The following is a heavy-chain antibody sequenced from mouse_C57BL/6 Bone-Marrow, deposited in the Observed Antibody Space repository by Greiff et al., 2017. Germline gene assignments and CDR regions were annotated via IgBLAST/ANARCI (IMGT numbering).Heavy chain of an antibody. CDR2: IYPGGGYT. CDR3: ARDDGYSWFAY. D-gene: IGHD2-3*01. CDR1: GYTFTNYW. Sequence: VKLQESGAELVRPGPSVKMSCKASGYTFTNYWIGWAKQRPGHGLEWIGDIYPGGGYTNYNEKFKGKATLTADKSSSTAYMQFSSLTSEDSAIYYCARDDGYSWFAYWGQGTLVTVSA. V-gene: IGHV1-63*01. J-gene: IGHJ3*01.